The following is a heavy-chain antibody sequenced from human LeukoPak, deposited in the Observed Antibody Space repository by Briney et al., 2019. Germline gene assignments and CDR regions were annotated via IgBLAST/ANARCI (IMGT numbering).Heavy chain of an antibody. D-gene: IGHD6-19*01. J-gene: IGHJ5*02. CDR2: INPNSGGT. CDR3: ARWAVSGSVYWFDP. CDR1: GYTFTADY. Sequence: ASVKVSCKASGYTFTADYLHWVRQAPGQGVEWMGWINPNSGGTNYAQKFQGRVTMTRDTSISTAYMELTRLRSDDTAVYYCARWAVSGSVYWFDPWGQGTLVTVSP. V-gene: IGHV1-2*02.